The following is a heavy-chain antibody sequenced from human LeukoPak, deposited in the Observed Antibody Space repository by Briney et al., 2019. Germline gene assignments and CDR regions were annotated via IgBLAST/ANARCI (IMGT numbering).Heavy chain of an antibody. J-gene: IGHJ5*02. V-gene: IGHV3-30*02. CDR3: ARDTGDYYDSSGHYYAGWFDP. CDR2: IRSDGNK. CDR1: GFVFSDYG. D-gene: IGHD3-22*01. Sequence: GGSLRLSCATSGFVFSDYGIHWVRQAPGKGLEWVAFIRSDGNKFYADSLKGRFTVSRDNSRNNVYLQMNSLRIEDTAVYHCARDTGDYYDSSGHYYAGWFDPWGQGTLVTVSS.